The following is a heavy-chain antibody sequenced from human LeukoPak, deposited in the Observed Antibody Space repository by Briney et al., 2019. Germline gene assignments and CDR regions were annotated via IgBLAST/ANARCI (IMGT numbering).Heavy chain of an antibody. V-gene: IGHV4-59*01. J-gene: IGHJ3*02. CDR3: ARDYYDSSGYDAFDI. D-gene: IGHD3-22*01. CDR2: IYYSGST. Sequence: PSETLSLTCTVSGGSISSYYWSWIRQPPGKGLEWIGNIYYSGSTNYNPSLKSRVTISVDTSKTQFSLKLSSVTAADTAVYYCARDYYDSSGYDAFDIWCQGTMVTVSS. CDR1: GGSISSYY.